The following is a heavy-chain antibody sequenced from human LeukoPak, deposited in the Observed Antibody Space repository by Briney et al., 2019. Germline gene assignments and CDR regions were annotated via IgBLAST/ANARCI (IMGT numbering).Heavy chain of an antibody. V-gene: IGHV3-7*01. CDR3: ARVGYSYGSY. J-gene: IGHJ4*02. Sequence: GGSLRLSCAASGFTVSSNYMSWVRQAPGKGLEWVANIKQDGSEKYYVDSVKGRFTISRDNAKNSLYLQMNSLRAEDTAVYYCARVGYSYGSYWGRGTLVTVSS. CDR2: IKQDGSEK. D-gene: IGHD5-18*01. CDR1: GFTVSSNY.